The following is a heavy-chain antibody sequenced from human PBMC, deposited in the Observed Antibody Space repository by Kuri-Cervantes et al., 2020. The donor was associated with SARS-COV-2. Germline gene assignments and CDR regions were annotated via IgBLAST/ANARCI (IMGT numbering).Heavy chain of an antibody. V-gene: IGHV3-15*01. J-gene: IGHJ6*02. CDR1: GFTFSNAW. CDR3: TTDYGWDY. Sequence: GESLKISCAASGFTFSNAWMSWVRQAPGKGLEWVGGIKSKTDGGTTDYAAPVKGRFTISRDDSKNTLYLQMNSLKTEDTAVYYCTTDYGWDYWGQGTTVTVSS. CDR2: IKSKTDGGTT.